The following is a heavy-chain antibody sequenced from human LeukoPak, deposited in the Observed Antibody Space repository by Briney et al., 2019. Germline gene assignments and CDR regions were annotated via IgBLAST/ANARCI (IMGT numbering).Heavy chain of an antibody. CDR1: GFTFSSYS. CDR2: ISGSSSYI. D-gene: IGHD5-24*01. J-gene: IGHJ4*02. Sequence: GGSLRLSCAASGFTFSSYSMNWVRQAPGKGLEWVSSISGSSSYIYYADSVKGRFTISRDNSKNTLYLQMNSLRAEDTAVYYCASSPAYGWLQKFDYWGQGTLVTVSS. V-gene: IGHV3-21*04. CDR3: ASSPAYGWLQKFDY.